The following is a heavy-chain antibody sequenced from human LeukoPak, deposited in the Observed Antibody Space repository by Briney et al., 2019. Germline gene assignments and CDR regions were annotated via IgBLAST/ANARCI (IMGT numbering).Heavy chain of an antibody. D-gene: IGHD2-8*01. CDR2: INPSGGST. CDR1: GYTFTSYY. Sequence: GASVKVSCKASGYTFTSYYMHWVRQAPGQGLEWMGIINPSGGSTSYAQKFQGRVTMTRDTSTSTVYMELSSLRSEDTAVYYCVRGGGYCTNGVCYSRSNWFDPWGQGTLVTVSS. V-gene: IGHV1-46*01. CDR3: VRGGGYCTNGVCYSRSNWFDP. J-gene: IGHJ5*02.